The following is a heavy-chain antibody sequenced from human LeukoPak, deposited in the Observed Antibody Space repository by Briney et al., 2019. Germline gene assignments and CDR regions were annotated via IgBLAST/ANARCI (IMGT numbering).Heavy chain of an antibody. Sequence: GGSLRLSCAASGFTFNSYAMSWVRQAPGKGLEWVSAISGSGGSTYYADSVKGRFTISRDNSKNTLYLQMNSLRAEDTAVYYCASLYCSGWYWDFGAADADYTDVWGKGTTVTVSS. CDR2: ISGSGGST. J-gene: IGHJ6*03. D-gene: IGHD6-19*01. CDR3: ASLYCSGWYWDFGAADADYTDV. CDR1: GFTFNSYA. V-gene: IGHV3-23*01.